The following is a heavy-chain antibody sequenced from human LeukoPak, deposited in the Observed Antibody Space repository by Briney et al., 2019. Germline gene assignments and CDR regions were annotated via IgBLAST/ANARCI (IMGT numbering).Heavy chain of an antibody. D-gene: IGHD5-12*01. CDR3: ARGPPRATIRGYYYGMDV. Sequence: ASVKVSCKASGYTFTGYYMHWVRQVPGQGLEWMGWINPNSGGTNYAQKFQGRVTMTRDTSISTAYMELSRLRSDDTAVYYCARGPPRATIRGYYYGMDVWGQGTTVTVSS. CDR1: GYTFTGYY. V-gene: IGHV1-2*02. J-gene: IGHJ6*02. CDR2: INPNSGGT.